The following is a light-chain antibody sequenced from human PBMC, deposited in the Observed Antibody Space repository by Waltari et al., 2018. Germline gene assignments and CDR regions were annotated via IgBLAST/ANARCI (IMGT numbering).Light chain of an antibody. J-gene: IGKJ2*01. CDR1: QSVSGS. CDR3: QQYYTSPYT. CDR2: DTS. Sequence: EIVLTQSPATLSLSPGQSATLSCRASQSVSGSLAWYQQKPGQAPTLLIYDTSYRATDIAVRFSGSGSGTDFNFTISSLQAEDVAVYYCQQYYTSPYTFAQGTKLEI. V-gene: IGKV3-11*01.